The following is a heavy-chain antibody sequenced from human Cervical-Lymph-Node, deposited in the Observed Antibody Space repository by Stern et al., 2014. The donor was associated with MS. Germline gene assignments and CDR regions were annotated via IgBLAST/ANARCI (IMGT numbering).Heavy chain of an antibody. Sequence: QLVQSGAEVKKPGASVKVSCKASGYTFTVYHIHWVRQAPGQGLEWMGWINPNNGGTNYVEKFQGRVTMTRDTSISTAYMELTRLTSDDTAVYYCARVGSYESTWLDPWGQGTLVAVSS. V-gene: IGHV1-2*02. CDR1: GYTFTVYH. CDR2: INPNNGGT. J-gene: IGHJ5*02. D-gene: IGHD5-12*01. CDR3: ARVGSYESTWLDP.